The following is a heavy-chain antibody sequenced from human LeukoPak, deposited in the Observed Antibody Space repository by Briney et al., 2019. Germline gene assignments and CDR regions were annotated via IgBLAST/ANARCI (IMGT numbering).Heavy chain of an antibody. V-gene: IGHV4-31*03. CDR3: ARVTGSSGFPPIDS. CDR2: LHDSGTA. J-gene: IGHJ4*02. D-gene: IGHD3-3*01. CDR1: GGSISGGNFY. Sequence: SETLSLTCSVSGGSISGGNFYWSWIRQYPGKGLEWFGFLHDSGTAYYNPSLKSRVSISGDSSKNQFSLKLSSVTGADTAIYYCARVTGSSGFPPIDSWGRGTLVTVSS.